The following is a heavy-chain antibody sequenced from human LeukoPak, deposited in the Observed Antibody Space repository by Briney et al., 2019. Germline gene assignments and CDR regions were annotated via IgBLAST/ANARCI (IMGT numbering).Heavy chain of an antibody. CDR2: ISGSGGST. CDR3: VRALGDYWGQGDY. D-gene: IGHD3-16*01. Sequence: GGSLRLSCAASGFTFSSYAMSWVRQAPGKGLEWVSAISGSGGSTYYADSVKGRFTISRDNSKNTLYLQMNSLGAADTAVYYCVRALGDYWGQGDYWGQGTLVTVSS. J-gene: IGHJ4*02. CDR1: GFTFSSYA. V-gene: IGHV3-23*01.